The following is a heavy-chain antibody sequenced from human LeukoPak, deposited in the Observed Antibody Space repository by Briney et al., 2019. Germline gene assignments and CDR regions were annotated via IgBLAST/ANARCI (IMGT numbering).Heavy chain of an antibody. CDR3: TTVREGDYYGMDV. J-gene: IGHJ6*02. CDR2: IKSKTDGGTT. D-gene: IGHD1-26*01. V-gene: IGHV3-15*01. Sequence: PGGSLRLSCAASGFTFAYVWMSWVRQAPGKGLEWVGRIKSKTDGGTTDYAAPVKGRFTISRDDSKNTLYLQMNNLKTEDTAVYYCTTVREGDYYGMDVWGQGTTVTVSS. CDR1: GFTFAYVW.